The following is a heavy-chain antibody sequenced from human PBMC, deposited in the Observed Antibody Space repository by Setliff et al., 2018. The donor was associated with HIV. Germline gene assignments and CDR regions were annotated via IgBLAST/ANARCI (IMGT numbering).Heavy chain of an antibody. V-gene: IGHV3-11*01. D-gene: IGHD6-13*01. CDR1: GFTFSDYY. Sequence: LRLSCAASGFTFSDYYMAWIRQAPGKGLEWISYISSSGNTMYYADSVKGRFTISRDNAKNSLYLQVNSLRAEDTAVYYCAKTTPSSIRSPYYYYMDVWGKGTTVTVSS. J-gene: IGHJ6*03. CDR2: ISSSGNTM. CDR3: AKTTPSSIRSPYYYYMDV.